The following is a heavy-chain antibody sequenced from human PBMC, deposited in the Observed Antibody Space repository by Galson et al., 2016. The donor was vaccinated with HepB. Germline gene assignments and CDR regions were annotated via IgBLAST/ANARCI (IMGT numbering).Heavy chain of an antibody. D-gene: IGHD3-3*01. Sequence: SLRLSCAASGFTFRSHSMNWVRQAPGKGLEWVSYISSSSSTIYYADSVKGRFTISRDNAKNSLYLQMNSLRDEDTAVYYCAREQKAYYDFWSGYSEFDYWGQGTLVTVSS. CDR2: ISSSSSTI. J-gene: IGHJ4*02. V-gene: IGHV3-48*02. CDR3: AREQKAYYDFWSGYSEFDY. CDR1: GFTFRSHS.